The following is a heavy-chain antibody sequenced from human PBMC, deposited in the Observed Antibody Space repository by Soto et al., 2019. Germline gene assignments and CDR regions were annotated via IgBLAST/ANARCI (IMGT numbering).Heavy chain of an antibody. CDR2: IRGDGGYT. V-gene: IGHV3-74*01. D-gene: IGHD4-17*01. Sequence: PGGSLRLSCAASGFTFSSYWMHWVRQAPGKGLVHVSRIRGDGGYTDHAESVKGRFTISRDNAKNTLYLQMNSLRAEDTAGYYCGTDNYGFSSIEPWGQGNLVTVSS. CDR3: GTDNYGFSSIEP. CDR1: GFTFSSYW. J-gene: IGHJ5*02.